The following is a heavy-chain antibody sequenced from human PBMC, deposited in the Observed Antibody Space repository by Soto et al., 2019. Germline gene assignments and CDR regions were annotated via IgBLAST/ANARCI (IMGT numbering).Heavy chain of an antibody. V-gene: IGHV4-34*01. CDR3: ARVLVGQWLVIDY. Sequence: FETLCLTWAVVGGTFIGYFWRRIRQPPGKGLEWIGEINHSGSTNYNPSLKSRVTISVDTSKNQFSLKLSSVTAADTAVYYCARVLVGQWLVIDYWGQGTQVTVSS. CDR1: GGTFIGYF. D-gene: IGHD6-19*01. J-gene: IGHJ4*02. CDR2: INHSGST.